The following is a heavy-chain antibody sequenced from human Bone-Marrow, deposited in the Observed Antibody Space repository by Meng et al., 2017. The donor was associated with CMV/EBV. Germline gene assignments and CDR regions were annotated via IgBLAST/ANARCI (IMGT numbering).Heavy chain of an antibody. D-gene: IGHD2-2*01. Sequence: SETLSLTCTVSGGSISSSSYYWGWIRQPPGKGLEWIGSIYYSGSTYYNPSLQSRVTISVDTSKNQFSLKLSSVTAADTAVYYSARALPSSLYFSSTSCQYGGYYFDYWGQGTLVTVYS. CDR3: ARALPSSLYFSSTSCQYGGYYFDY. V-gene: IGHV4-39*07. CDR2: IYYSGST. CDR1: GGSISSSSYY. J-gene: IGHJ4*02.